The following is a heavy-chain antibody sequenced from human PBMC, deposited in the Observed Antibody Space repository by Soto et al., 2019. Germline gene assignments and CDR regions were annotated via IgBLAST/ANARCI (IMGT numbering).Heavy chain of an antibody. CDR3: AGGNCSGGSCLDY. CDR1: GGSFSCYY. J-gene: IGHJ4*02. CDR2: INHSGST. D-gene: IGHD2-15*01. Sequence: PSETLSLTCAVYGGSFSCYYWSWIRQPPGKGLEWIGEINHSGSTNYNPSLKSRVTISVDTSKNQFSLKLSSVTAADTAVYYCAGGNCSGGSCLDYWGQGTLVTVSS. V-gene: IGHV4-34*01.